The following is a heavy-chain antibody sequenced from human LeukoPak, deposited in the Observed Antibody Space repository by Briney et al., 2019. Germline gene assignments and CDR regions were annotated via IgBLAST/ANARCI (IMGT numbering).Heavy chain of an antibody. CDR1: GGSFSGYY. V-gene: IGHV4-34*01. CDR3: ARGYYYDSSGYSY. D-gene: IGHD3-22*01. J-gene: IGHJ4*02. CDR2: INHSGST. Sequence: KTSETLSLTCAVYGGSFSGYYWSWIRQPPGKGLEWIGEINHSGSTNYNPSLKSRVTISVDTSKNQFSLKLSSVTAADTAVYYCARGYYYDSSGYSYWGQRTLVTVSS.